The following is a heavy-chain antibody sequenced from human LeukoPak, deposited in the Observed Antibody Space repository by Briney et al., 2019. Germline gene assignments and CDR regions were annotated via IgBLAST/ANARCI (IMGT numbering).Heavy chain of an antibody. CDR3: ARMGLILWFGELLRSGNWFDP. V-gene: IGHV4-34*01. J-gene: IGHJ5*02. D-gene: IGHD3-10*01. CDR2: INHSGST. CDR1: GGSFSGYY. Sequence: SETLSLTCAVYGGSFSGYYWSWIRQPPGKGLEWNGEINHSGSTNYNPSLKSRVTISVDTSKNLFSLKLSSVTAADTAVYYCARMGLILWFGELLRSGNWFDPWGQGTLVTVSS.